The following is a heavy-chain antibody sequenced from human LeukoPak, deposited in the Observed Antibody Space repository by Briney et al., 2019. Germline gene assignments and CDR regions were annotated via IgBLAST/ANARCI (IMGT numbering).Heavy chain of an antibody. CDR2: IKPDGRQK. CDR1: GFTVSANW. V-gene: IGHV3-7*03. CDR3: AKERGTAGECAFDI. Sequence: PGGSLRLSCAASGFTVSANWISWVRRAPGKGLEWVANIKPDGRQKYYVDSVNGRFTISRDNAKNSLYLQMNSLRAEDTAVYYCAKERGTAGECAFDIWGQGTLVTVS. D-gene: IGHD3-10*01. J-gene: IGHJ3*02.